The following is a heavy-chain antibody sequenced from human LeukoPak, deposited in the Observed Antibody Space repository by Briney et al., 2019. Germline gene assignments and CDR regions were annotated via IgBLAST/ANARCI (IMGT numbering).Heavy chain of an antibody. CDR2: ISAYNGNT. D-gene: IGHD2-2*01. V-gene: IGHV1-18*01. J-gene: IGHJ4*02. CDR1: GYTFTSYG. Sequence: ASVTVSCKASGYTFTSYGISWVRQAPGQGLEWMGWISAYNGNTNYAQKLQGRVTMTTDTSTSTAYMELRSLRSDDTAVYYCTTGKIYCSTTSCSDDYWGQGTLVTVSS. CDR3: TTGKIYCSTTSCSDDY.